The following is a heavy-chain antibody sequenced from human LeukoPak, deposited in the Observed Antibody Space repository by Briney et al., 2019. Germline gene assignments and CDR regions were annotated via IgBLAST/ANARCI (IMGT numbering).Heavy chain of an antibody. CDR2: VHKSAIT. V-gene: IGHV3-53*01. J-gene: IGHJ6*03. Sequence: GGSLRLSCAASGFTVSSNYMTWVRQAPGKGLEWVSVVHKSAITYYADTVKGRFTISRDNSKNTLYLQMNSLRAEDTAVYYCARSLRVRGVPDYMDVWGKGTTV. CDR3: ARSLRVRGVPDYMDV. CDR1: GFTVSSNY. D-gene: IGHD3-10*01.